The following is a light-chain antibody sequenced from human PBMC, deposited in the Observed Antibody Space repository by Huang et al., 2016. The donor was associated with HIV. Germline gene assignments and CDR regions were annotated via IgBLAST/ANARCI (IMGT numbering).Light chain of an antibody. CDR1: QSVHNNY. V-gene: IGKV3-20*01. J-gene: IGKJ4*01. Sequence: EIVLTQSPGPLSLSPGERATLSCRASQSVHNNYLAWYQQNPGQAPRLLIYGASSRATGIPDRFSGSGSGTDFTLTINRLEPEDLAVYYCQQYGNSLQELTFGGGTKVKIK. CDR2: GAS. CDR3: QQYGNSLQELT.